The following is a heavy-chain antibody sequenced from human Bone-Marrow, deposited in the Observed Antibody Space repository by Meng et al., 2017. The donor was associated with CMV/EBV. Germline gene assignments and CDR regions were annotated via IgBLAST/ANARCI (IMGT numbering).Heavy chain of an antibody. CDR1: GYSISSVYY. CDR3: AREGYHFWSGYYYYYGMDV. J-gene: IGHJ6*02. V-gene: IGHV4-38-2*02. D-gene: IGHD3-3*01. Sequence: SETLSLTCTVSGYSISSVYYWGWIRQPPGKGLEWIGTIYHSGSTYYNPSLKSRVTISVDTSKNQFSLKLSFVTAADTAVYYCAREGYHFWSGYYYYYGMDVWGQGTTVTVSS. CDR2: IYHSGST.